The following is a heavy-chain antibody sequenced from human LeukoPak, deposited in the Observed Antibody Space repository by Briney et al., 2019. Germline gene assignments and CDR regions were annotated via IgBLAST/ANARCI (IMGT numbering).Heavy chain of an antibody. CDR1: GYSISSGYY. V-gene: IGHV4-38-2*02. CDR2: IYHSGST. J-gene: IGHJ3*02. Sequence: SETLSLTCTVSGYSISSGYYWGWIRQPPGKGLEWIGSIYHSGSTYYNPSLKSRVTISVDTSKNQFSLKLSSVTAADTAVYYCASIHYYDSSAFGAFDIWGQGTMVTVSS. CDR3: ASIHYYDSSAFGAFDI. D-gene: IGHD3-22*01.